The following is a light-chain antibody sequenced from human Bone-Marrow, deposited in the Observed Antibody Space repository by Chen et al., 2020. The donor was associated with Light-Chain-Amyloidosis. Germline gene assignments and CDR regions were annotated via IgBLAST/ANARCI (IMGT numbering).Light chain of an antibody. CDR1: QRLSPTY. CDR3: QHYGSSLT. V-gene: IGKV3-20*01. Sequence: VLTQSPGTLSLSPGERATLPCRASQRLSPTYLAWYQQRPGQAPRLLIYGASSRATGIPDRFSGSGSGADFILTISRLEPEDFAIYYCQHYGSSLTFGPGTKVDFK. J-gene: IGKJ3*01. CDR2: GAS.